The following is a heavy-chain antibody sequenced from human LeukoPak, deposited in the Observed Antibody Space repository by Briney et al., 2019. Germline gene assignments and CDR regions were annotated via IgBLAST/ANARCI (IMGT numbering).Heavy chain of an antibody. D-gene: IGHD3-10*01. CDR3: ASKPSGRGRFDY. J-gene: IGHJ4*02. V-gene: IGHV4-31*03. CDR1: GGSISSGGYY. Sequence: PSQTLSLTCTVSGGSISSGGYYWSWIRQHPGKGLELEWIGYIYYSGSTYYNPSLRGRVAISVDTSKNQFSLKVNSVTAADTAVYYCASKPSGRGRFDYWGQGTLVTVSS. CDR2: IYYSGST.